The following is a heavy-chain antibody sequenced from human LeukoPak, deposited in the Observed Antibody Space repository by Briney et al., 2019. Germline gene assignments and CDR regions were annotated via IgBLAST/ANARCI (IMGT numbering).Heavy chain of an antibody. CDR1: GGSISSGGYS. CDR3: TRDRSHCSDTSCYNWFDP. V-gene: IGHV4-30-2*01. D-gene: IGHD2-2*01. J-gene: IGHJ5*02. Sequence: SETLSLTCAVSGGSISSGGYSWSWIRQPPGKGLEWIGEIYHSGSTNYNPSLKRRVTISVDKSNNQFSLKMASVTAADTAVYYCTRDRSHCSDTSCYNWFDPWGQGTLVTVSS. CDR2: IYHSGST.